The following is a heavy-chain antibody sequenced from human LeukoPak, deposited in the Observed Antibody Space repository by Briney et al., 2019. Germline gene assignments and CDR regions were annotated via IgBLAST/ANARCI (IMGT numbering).Heavy chain of an antibody. CDR1: GYTFTSYY. V-gene: IGHV1-46*01. CDR2: INPSGGST. J-gene: IGHJ4*02. Sequence: ASVKVSCKASGYTFTSYYMHWVRQAPGQGLEWMGIINPSGGSTSYAQKFQGRVTMTRDTSTSTVYMELSSLRSEDTAVYYCARGRIMITFGGVMWSTTVTSPLDYWGQGTLVTVSS. CDR3: ARGRIMITFGGVMWSTTVTSPLDY. D-gene: IGHD3-16*01.